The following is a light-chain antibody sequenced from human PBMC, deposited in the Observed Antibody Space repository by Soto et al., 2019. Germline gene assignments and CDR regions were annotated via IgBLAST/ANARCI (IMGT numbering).Light chain of an antibody. V-gene: IGKV3-20*01. J-gene: IGKJ5*01. CDR1: QTVPSNY. CDR2: AAS. CDR3: QQSDT. Sequence: EIVLTQSPGTLSLPPGDRATVSCRAGQTVPSNYVAWYQHKPGQAPRLLIYAASTRATGIPDRFSGSASGTVFTLTITRLEPEDFAVYYCQQSDTFGQGTRLEIK.